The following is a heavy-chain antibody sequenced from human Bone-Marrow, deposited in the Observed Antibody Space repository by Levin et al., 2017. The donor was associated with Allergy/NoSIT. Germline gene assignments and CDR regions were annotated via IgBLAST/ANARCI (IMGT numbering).Heavy chain of an antibody. CDR3: ARGEISGVTGDY. J-gene: IGHJ4*02. Sequence: PSGGSLRLSCAASGFTVSNNYMRWVRQAPGKGLEWVSLIYSGGSTYYADSVKGRFTISRDKSKNTLYLQMNSLRVEDTAVYYCARGEISGVTGDYWGQGTLVTVSS. D-gene: IGHD3-10*01. CDR2: IYSGGST. CDR1: GFTVSNNY. V-gene: IGHV3-53*01.